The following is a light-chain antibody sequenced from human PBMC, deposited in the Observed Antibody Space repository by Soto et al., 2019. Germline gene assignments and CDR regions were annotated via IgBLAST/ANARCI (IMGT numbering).Light chain of an antibody. CDR1: QSVTSGY. V-gene: IGKV3-20*01. CDR3: QQYGSLSWK. CDR2: DVS. Sequence: EIVLTQSPGTLSLSLGERVTLSCRASQSVTSGYLAWYQQKPGRAPTLLIYDVSRRAAGVPDRFSGRGSGTDFTLTISRLEPQDFAIYYCQQYGSLSWKFGQGTKV. J-gene: IGKJ1*01.